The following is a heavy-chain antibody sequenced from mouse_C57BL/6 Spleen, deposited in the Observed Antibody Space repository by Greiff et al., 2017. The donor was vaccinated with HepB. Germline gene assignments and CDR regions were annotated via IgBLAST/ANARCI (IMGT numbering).Heavy chain of an antibody. CDR1: GFTFSDYG. Sequence: EVKLVESGGGLVKPGGSLKLSCAASGFTFSDYGMHWVRQAPEKGLEWVAYISSGSSTIYYADTVKGLFTISRDNAKSTLYLQMTSLRSEDTAMYYCARAVGREDYLYYWGQGTTLTVSS. CDR3: ARAVGREDYLYY. V-gene: IGHV5-17*01. CDR2: ISSGSSTI. J-gene: IGHJ2*01. D-gene: IGHD1-1*01.